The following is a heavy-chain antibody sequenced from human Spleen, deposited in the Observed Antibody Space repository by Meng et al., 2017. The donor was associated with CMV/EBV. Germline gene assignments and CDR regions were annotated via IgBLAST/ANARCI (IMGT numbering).Heavy chain of an antibody. Sequence: CAVYGGSFRGYYWSWLRQPPGKGLEWIGEINHSGSTNYNPSLKSRVTISVDTSKNQFSLKLSSVTAADTAVYYCARRVAVAGTFSYWGQGTLVTVSS. CDR2: INHSGST. CDR1: GGSFRGYY. J-gene: IGHJ4*02. D-gene: IGHD6-19*01. V-gene: IGHV4-34*01. CDR3: ARRVAVAGTFSY.